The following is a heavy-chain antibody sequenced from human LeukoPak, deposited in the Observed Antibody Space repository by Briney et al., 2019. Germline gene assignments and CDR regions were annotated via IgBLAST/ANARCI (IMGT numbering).Heavy chain of an antibody. CDR3: ARGRRVLRFLEWLSAIFDY. V-gene: IGHV4-34*01. Sequence: SETLSLTCAVYGGSFSGYYWSWIRQPPGKGLEWIGEINHSGSTNYNPSLKSRVTVSVDTSKNQFSLKLSSVTAADTAVYYCARGRRVLRFLEWLSAIFDYWGQGTLVTVSS. D-gene: IGHD3-3*01. J-gene: IGHJ4*02. CDR2: INHSGST. CDR1: GGSFSGYY.